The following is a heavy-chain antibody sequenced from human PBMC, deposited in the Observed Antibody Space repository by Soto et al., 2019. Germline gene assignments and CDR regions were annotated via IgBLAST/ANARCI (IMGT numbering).Heavy chain of an antibody. CDR1: GFTVSSNY. Sequence: GGSLRLSCAASGFTVSSNYMSWVRRAPGKGLEWVSVIYSGGSTYYADSVKGRFTISRDNSKNTLYLQMNSLRAEDTAVYYCARDYYDSMSYYYVTWYDCSGQGTVGTVSS. V-gene: IGHV3-66*01. CDR2: IYSGGST. J-gene: IGHJ5*01. CDR3: ARDYYDSMSYYYVTWYDC. D-gene: IGHD3-22*01.